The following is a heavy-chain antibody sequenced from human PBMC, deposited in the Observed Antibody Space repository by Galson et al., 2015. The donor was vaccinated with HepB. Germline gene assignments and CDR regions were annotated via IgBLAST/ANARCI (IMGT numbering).Heavy chain of an antibody. CDR2: IIPIFGTA. D-gene: IGHD2-15*01. J-gene: IGHJ4*02. V-gene: IGHV1-69*13. Sequence: SVKVSCKASGGTFSSYAISWVRQAPGQGLEWMGGIIPIFGTANYAQKFQGRVTITADESTSTAYMELSSLRSEDTAVYYCARCSGGSCYSPYYFDYWGQGTLVTVSS. CDR3: ARCSGGSCYSPYYFDY. CDR1: GGTFSSYA.